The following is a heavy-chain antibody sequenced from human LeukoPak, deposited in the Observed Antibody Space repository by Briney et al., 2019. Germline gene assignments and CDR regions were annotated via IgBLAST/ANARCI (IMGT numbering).Heavy chain of an antibody. CDR2: ISYDGSNK. D-gene: IGHD3-16*01. CDR1: GFTFSSYG. V-gene: IGHV3-30*18. J-gene: IGHJ4*02. Sequence: GGSLRLSCAASGFTFSSYGMHWVRQAPGKGLEWVAVISYDGSNKYYADSVKGRFTISRDNSKNTLYPQMNSLRAEDTAVYYCAKFVWDASYWGQGTLVTVSS. CDR3: AKFVWDASY.